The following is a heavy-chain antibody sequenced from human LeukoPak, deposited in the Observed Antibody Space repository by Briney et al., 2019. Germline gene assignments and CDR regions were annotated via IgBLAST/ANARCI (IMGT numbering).Heavy chain of an antibody. D-gene: IGHD2-8*02. CDR3: AKGLVGTEYFQH. CDR2: ISGSGGGT. J-gene: IGHJ1*01. V-gene: IGHV3-23*01. Sequence: GGSLRLSCAASGFTFRNYVIHWVRQAPGKGLEWISTISGSGGGTYYADSVKGRFTISRDNSKNTLSLQMNSLRAEDTAVYHCAKGLVGTEYFQHWGQGTLVTVSS. CDR1: GFTFRNYV.